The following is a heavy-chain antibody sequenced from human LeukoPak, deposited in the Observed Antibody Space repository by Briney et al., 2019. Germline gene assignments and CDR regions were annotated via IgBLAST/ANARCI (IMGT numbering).Heavy chain of an antibody. Sequence: SETLSLTCAVYGGSFCGYYWSWIRQPPGKGLEWIGEINHSGSTNYNPSLKSRGTISVDTSKKQFSLKLSSVTAADTAVYYCARRAGKLWPVDYWGQGTLVTVSS. V-gene: IGHV4-34*01. J-gene: IGHJ4*02. CDR3: ARRAGKLWPVDY. CDR1: GGSFCGYY. D-gene: IGHD5-18*01. CDR2: INHSGST.